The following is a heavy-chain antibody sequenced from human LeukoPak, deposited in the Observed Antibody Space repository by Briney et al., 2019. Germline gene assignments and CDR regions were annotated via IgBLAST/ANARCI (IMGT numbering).Heavy chain of an antibody. Sequence: PSETLSLTCTVSGGSIVSHYWNWIRQPAGRGLEWIGRFYASGTTNTSPSLKGRVTMSVDTSKNQFSLKLSSVTAADTAVYYCATIPSGSYSGSYYYMDVWGKGTTVTVSS. CDR2: FYASGTT. CDR3: ATIPSGSYSGSYYYMDV. V-gene: IGHV4-4*07. J-gene: IGHJ6*03. D-gene: IGHD1-26*01. CDR1: GGSIVSHY.